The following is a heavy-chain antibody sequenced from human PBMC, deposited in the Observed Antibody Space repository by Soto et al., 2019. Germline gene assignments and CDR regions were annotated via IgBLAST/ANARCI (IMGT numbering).Heavy chain of an antibody. CDR3: ARCPQPPDTADPYAVDV. J-gene: IGHJ6*02. CDR1: GGTFSRSG. CDR2: IVPNVDTT. Sequence: QVQLVQSGTEVKKPGASVKVSCKASGGTFSRSGFHWVRQAPGQGLEWMGMIVPNVDTTNYAQKFQARVTISADQFTSTVYMELRSLRSEDTAVYYCARCPQPPDTADPYAVDVWGQGTRVIVSS. V-gene: IGHV1-69*18. D-gene: IGHD5-18*01.